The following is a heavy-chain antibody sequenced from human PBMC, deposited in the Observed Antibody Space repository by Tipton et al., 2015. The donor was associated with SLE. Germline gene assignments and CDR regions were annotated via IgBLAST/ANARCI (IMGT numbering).Heavy chain of an antibody. CDR1: GGSISNYY. V-gene: IGHV4-59*12. CDR3: ARLGGNDDYYFDY. Sequence: PSLTCTVSGGSISNYYWSWIRQPPGKGLEWIGYIYYSGSTNYNPSLKSRVTISVDTSKNQFSLKLSSVTAADTAVYYCARLGGNDDYYFDYWGQGTLVTVSS. J-gene: IGHJ4*02. D-gene: IGHD1-1*01. CDR2: IYYSGST.